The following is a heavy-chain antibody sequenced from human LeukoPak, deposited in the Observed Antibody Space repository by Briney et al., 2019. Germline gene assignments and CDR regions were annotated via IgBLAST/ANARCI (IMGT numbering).Heavy chain of an antibody. J-gene: IGHJ4*02. V-gene: IGHV4-61*01. CDR3: AREREERGYSYGYNY. Sequence: SETLSLTCTVSGGSVSSGSYYWSWIRQPPGKGLEWLGYIYYSGSTNYNPSLKSRVTISVDTSKNQFSLKLSSVTAADTAVYYCAREREERGYSYGYNYWGQGTLVTVSS. CDR2: IYYSGST. CDR1: GGSVSSGSYY. D-gene: IGHD5-18*01.